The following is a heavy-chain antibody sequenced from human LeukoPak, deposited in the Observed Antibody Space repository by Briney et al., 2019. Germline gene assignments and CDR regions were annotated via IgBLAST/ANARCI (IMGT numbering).Heavy chain of an antibody. J-gene: IGHJ6*03. CDR3: ARAPWDDFSPYYYYMDV. V-gene: IGHV4-4*07. Sequence: SETLSLTCTVSGGSISSYYWSWVRQPAGKGLEWAGRIYTSGSTNYNPSLKSRVTMSVDTSKNQFSLKLSSVTAADTAVYYCARAPWDDFSPYYYYMDVWGKGTTVTVSS. D-gene: IGHD3-3*01. CDR2: IYTSGST. CDR1: GGSISSYY.